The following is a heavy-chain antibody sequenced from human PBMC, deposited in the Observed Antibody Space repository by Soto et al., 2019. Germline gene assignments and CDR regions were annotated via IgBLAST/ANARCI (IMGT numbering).Heavy chain of an antibody. CDR2: IRSKANSYAT. J-gene: IGHJ6*02. V-gene: IGHV3-73*02. CDR3: TSSALIDYYYFYGMDV. Sequence: EVQLVESGGGLVQPGGSLKLSCAASGFTFSGSAMHWDRQASGKGLEWVGRIRSKANSYATAYAASVKGRFTISRDDSKNTAYLLMNSLKTEDTAVYYCTSSALIDYYYFYGMDVWGQGTTVTVSS. D-gene: IGHD3-22*01. CDR1: GFTFSGSA.